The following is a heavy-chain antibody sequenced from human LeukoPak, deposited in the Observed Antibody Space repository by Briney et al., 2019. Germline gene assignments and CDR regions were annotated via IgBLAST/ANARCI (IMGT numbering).Heavy chain of an antibody. CDR1: GGTFSSYA. CDR3: ARGRVVVAATRTYNWFDP. D-gene: IGHD2-15*01. CDR2: IIPIFGTA. Sequence: SVTVSCKASGGTFSSYAISWVRQAPGQGLEWMGGIIPIFGTANYAQKFQGRVTITADESTSTAYMELSSLRSEDTAVYYCARGRVVVAATRTYNWFDPWGQGTLVTVSS. J-gene: IGHJ5*02. V-gene: IGHV1-69*13.